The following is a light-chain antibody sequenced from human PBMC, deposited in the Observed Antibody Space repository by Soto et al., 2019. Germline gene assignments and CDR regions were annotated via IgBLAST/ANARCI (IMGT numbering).Light chain of an antibody. V-gene: IGKV4-1*01. CDR3: QQYYTNSLS. J-gene: IGKJ1*01. CDR2: WAS. CDR1: QSVLYSPNNKNY. Sequence: DIVMTQSPDSLAVSLGERATINCKSSQSVLYSPNNKNYLAWYQHKPGQPPKMLIYWASIRESGVPDRFSGSGSGTDFTLTISSLESEDGGVYYCQQYYTNSLSFGQGTKVEIK.